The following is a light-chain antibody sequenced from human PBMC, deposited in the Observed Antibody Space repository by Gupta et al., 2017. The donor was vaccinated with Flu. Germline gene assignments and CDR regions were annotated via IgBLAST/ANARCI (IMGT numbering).Light chain of an antibody. J-gene: IGKJ5*01. Sequence: EIVLTQSPATLSVSPGDSPTLSCRASQSVSSNLAWFQQKPGQAPRLLIYGASIRATGSPARFSGSGSGTEFTLTITSLQSEDVAVYYCQHYSNWPITFGQGTRLEIK. CDR3: QHYSNWPIT. V-gene: IGKV3-15*01. CDR2: GAS. CDR1: QSVSSN.